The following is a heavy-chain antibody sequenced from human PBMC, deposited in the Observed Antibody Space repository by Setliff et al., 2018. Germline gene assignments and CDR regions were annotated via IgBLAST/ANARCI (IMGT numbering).Heavy chain of an antibody. J-gene: IGHJ4*02. CDR1: GGSISSHY. CDR2: IYYSGST. D-gene: IGHD7-27*01. Sequence: SETLSLTCAVSGGSISSHYWSWIRQPPGKGLEWIGSIYYSGSTNYNPSLKSRVAISVDTSKNQFSLKLSSVTAADTAVYYCAREAPLGIGVSRRPDNWGQGTLVTVSS. V-gene: IGHV4-59*11. CDR3: AREAPLGIGVSRRPDN.